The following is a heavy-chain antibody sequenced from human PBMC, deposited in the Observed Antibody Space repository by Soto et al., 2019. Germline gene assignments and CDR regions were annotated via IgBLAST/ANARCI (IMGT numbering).Heavy chain of an antibody. CDR2: TSTYKGNT. CDR1: GYTFTMYG. V-gene: IGHV1-18*01. CDR3: ARSPYTNSWYYFDY. D-gene: IGHD6-13*01. Sequence: QVPLVQSGAEVKKPGASVKVSCKTSGYTFTMYGIIWVRQAPEQGLEWMGWTSTYKGNTNSAKKFQGRVTMTTDTSTSTAYMELRSLSSDDTAVYYCARSPYTNSWYYFDYWGQGTLVTVSS. J-gene: IGHJ4*02.